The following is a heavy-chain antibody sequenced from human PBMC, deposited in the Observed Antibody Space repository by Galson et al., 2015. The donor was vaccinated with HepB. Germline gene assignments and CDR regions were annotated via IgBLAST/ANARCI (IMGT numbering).Heavy chain of an antibody. Sequence: SLRLSCAASGFTFSSSIMNWVRQAPGKGLEWVSYISISSTTIYYADSVKGRFTISRDNAKNLVFLQMNSLRDEDTALYYCVKNGDMVATIFAYWGQGALVTVSS. D-gene: IGHD5-12*01. J-gene: IGHJ4*02. CDR3: VKNGDMVATIFAY. CDR2: ISISSTTI. V-gene: IGHV3-48*02. CDR1: GFTFSSSI.